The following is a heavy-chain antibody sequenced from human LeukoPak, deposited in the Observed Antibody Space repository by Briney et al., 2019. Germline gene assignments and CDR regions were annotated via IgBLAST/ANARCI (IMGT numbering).Heavy chain of an antibody. D-gene: IGHD2-2*02. J-gene: IGHJ4*02. CDR2: INPNSGGT. Sequence: GASVKVSCEVSGYTFTSCYIHWGRQAPGQGLEWMGWINPNSGGTNYAEKQKFQGRVTMTRDTSITTVYMEPSRLKYDDTAVYYCARVDQLLYKFDYWGQGTLVTVSS. CDR3: ARVDQLLYKFDY. CDR1: GYTFTSCY. V-gene: IGHV1-2*02.